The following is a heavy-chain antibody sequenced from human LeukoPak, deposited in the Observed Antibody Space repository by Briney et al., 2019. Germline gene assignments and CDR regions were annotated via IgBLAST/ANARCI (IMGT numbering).Heavy chain of an antibody. CDR1: GGSISRSNSY. J-gene: IGHJ4*02. V-gene: IGHV4-39*01. CDR2: IYYGGSA. Sequence: SETLSLTCTVSGGSISRSNSYCGWIRQSPGKGLEWIGNIYYGGSAYYNPSLKNRVTIPVDTSKNQVSLKLTSVTAADTAVYYCARGYSYDDYWGQGTRVTVSS. CDR3: ARGYSYDDY. D-gene: IGHD5-18*01.